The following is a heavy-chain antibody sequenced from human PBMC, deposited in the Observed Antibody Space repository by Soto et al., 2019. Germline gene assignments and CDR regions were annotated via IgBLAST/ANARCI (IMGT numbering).Heavy chain of an antibody. V-gene: IGHV1-69*01. D-gene: IGHD3-22*01. CDR2: IIPIFGTA. CDR3: ARDSPYDSSGYVASFAC. CDR1: GGTFSSYA. J-gene: IGHJ4*02. Sequence: QVQLVQSGAEVKKPGSSVKVSCKASGGTFSSYAISWVRQGPGQGLEWMGGIIPIFGTAKYAQKFQGRVTITADEATSTAYMELSSLKSEDTAVYYCARDSPYDSSGYVASFACWGQGTLVTVSS.